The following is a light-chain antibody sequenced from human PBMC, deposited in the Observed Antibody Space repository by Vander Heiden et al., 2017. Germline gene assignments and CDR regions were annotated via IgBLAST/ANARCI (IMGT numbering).Light chain of an antibody. CDR1: QSIGSW. CDR2: KAS. Sequence: DIQMTQSPSTLSASVGDRVTITCRASQSIGSWVAWYQQKPGKAPKLLIYKASNLESRVPSRFSGSGSGTEFTLTISSLQPDDPATYFCQQYNTYLWTFGQGTKVEFK. CDR3: QQYNTYLWT. V-gene: IGKV1-5*03. J-gene: IGKJ1*01.